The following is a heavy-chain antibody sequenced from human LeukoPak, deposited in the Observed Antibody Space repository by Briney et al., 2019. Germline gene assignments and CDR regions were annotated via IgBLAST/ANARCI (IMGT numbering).Heavy chain of an antibody. CDR3: ARENYQGAFDI. J-gene: IGHJ3*02. Sequence: SETLSLTCAVSNNFTRNGYYWGWIRQPPGKGLEWIGSIYHSGSTYYNPSLKSRLTISLDTSKSHFSLNLSSVTAADTAVYYCARENYQGAFDIWGQGTMVTVSS. CDR1: NNFTRNGYY. V-gene: IGHV4-38-2*01. D-gene: IGHD1-7*01. CDR2: IYHSGST.